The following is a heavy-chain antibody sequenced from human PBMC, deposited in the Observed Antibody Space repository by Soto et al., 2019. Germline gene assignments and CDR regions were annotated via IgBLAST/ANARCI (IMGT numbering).Heavy chain of an antibody. D-gene: IGHD4-17*01. J-gene: IGHJ3*02. Sequence: VKVSCKASGGTFSSYAISWVRQAPGQGLEWMGGIIPIFGTANYAQKFQGRVTITADKSTSTAYMELSSLRSEDTAVYYCARDQYKGGSTVTTSGAFDIWGQGTMVTVSS. CDR1: GGTFSSYA. V-gene: IGHV1-69*13. CDR3: ARDQYKGGSTVTTSGAFDI. CDR2: IIPIFGTA.